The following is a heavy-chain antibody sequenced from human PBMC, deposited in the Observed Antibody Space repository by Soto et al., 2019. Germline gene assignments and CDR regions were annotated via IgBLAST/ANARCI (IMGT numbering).Heavy chain of an antibody. D-gene: IGHD3-10*01. Sequence: GGSLRLSCAASGFTFSSYAMSWVRQAPGKGLEWVSAISGSGGSTYYADSVKGRFTISRDNSKNTLYLQMNSLRAEDTAVYYCAKDSRVRGVIITRHDAFDIWGQGTMVTVSS. CDR1: GFTFSSYA. V-gene: IGHV3-23*01. CDR2: ISGSGGST. CDR3: AKDSRVRGVIITRHDAFDI. J-gene: IGHJ3*02.